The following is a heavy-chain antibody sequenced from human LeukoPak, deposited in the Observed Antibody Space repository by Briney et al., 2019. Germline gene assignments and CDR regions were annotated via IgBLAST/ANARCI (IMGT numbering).Heavy chain of an antibody. CDR1: GFTFSSYA. V-gene: IGHV3-23*01. D-gene: IGHD6-13*01. CDR2: ISGSGGST. Sequence: GGSLRLSCAASGFTFSSYAMSWVRQAPGKGLEWVSAISGSGGSTYYAGSVKGRFTISRDNSKNTLYLQMNSLRAEDTAVYYCAKEFLPRSGIAAPEGYWGQGTLVTVSS. CDR3: AKEFLPRSGIAAPEGY. J-gene: IGHJ4*02.